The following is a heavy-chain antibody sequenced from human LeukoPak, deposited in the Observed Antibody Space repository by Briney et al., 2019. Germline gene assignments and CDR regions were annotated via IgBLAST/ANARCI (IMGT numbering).Heavy chain of an antibody. Sequence: GRSLRLSCRASGFIFSSYALNGVSRAPGQGLGRVSSISSSNDIYYTDSVKGRFTISRDNARKSLYLHMNSLRVEDTAVYYCVRDYGGSSGAFDLWGQGTMVTVSS. CDR3: VRDYGGSSGAFDL. CDR1: GFIFSSYA. D-gene: IGHD4-23*01. CDR2: ISSSNDI. J-gene: IGHJ3*01. V-gene: IGHV3-69-1*01.